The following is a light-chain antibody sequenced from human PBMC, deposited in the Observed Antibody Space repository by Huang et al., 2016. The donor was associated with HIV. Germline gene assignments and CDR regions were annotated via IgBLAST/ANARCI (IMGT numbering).Light chain of an antibody. V-gene: IGKV1D-13*01. CDR2: DAS. CDR3: QQFNNDPLT. CDR1: QGISSA. J-gene: IGKJ4*01. Sequence: AIQLTQSPSSLSASVGDRVTITCRASQGISSALAWYQQKPGKPPKLLIYDASSLESGVPSRFSGSGSGTDFTLTISSLQPEDFATYYCQQFNNDPLTFGGGTKVEIK.